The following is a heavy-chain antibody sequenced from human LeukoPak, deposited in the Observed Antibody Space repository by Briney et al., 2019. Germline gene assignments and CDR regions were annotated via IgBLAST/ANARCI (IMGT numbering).Heavy chain of an antibody. Sequence: VGSLRLSCAASGFTFSSYALSWVRQAPGKGLAWVSAISDSGGSTYYADSVKGRFTISRDNSKNTLYLQMNSLRAEDTAVYYCATYDFWSGYGVGYWGQGTLVTVSS. CDR1: GFTFSSYA. CDR3: ATYDFWSGYGVGY. D-gene: IGHD3-3*01. V-gene: IGHV3-23*01. CDR2: ISDSGGST. J-gene: IGHJ4*02.